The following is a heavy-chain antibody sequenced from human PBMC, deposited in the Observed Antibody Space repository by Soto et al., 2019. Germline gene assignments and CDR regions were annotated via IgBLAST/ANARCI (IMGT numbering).Heavy chain of an antibody. J-gene: IGHJ4*02. D-gene: IGHD2-21*02. CDR1: GASVSNGGYH. CDR2: VEYKGCS. V-gene: IGHV4-61*08. Sequence: QVHLQESGPGLVKPSETLSLTCTVSGASVSNGGYHWSWIRQPPGEGLEWIGNVEYKGCSKCNPSLKGRVTMSADTSKNQLSLRLNSVTPADTAIYYCAVYLGGAGGDGYWGQGTLVTVSS. CDR3: AVYLGGAGGDGY.